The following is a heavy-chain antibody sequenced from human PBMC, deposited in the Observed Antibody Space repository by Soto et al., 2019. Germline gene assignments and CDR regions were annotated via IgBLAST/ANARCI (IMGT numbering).Heavy chain of an antibody. CDR1: GGCVTSGSYD. D-gene: IGHD3-10*02. V-gene: IGHV4-61*01. CDR2: IHYSGST. J-gene: IGHJ4*02. Sequence: XGTRTRTCTVSGGCVTSGSYDLSWIRQPPGKGLEWIGYIHYSGSTNYNPPLKSRVTISVDTSKIQFSLKLRSVTAADTAVYYCATPRTMLAPGLDYRGQRPLVTVSS. CDR3: ATPRTMLAPGLDY.